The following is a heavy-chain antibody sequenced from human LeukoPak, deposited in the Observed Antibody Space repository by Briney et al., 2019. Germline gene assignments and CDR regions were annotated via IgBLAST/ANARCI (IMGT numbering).Heavy chain of an antibody. CDR1: GFTFEDYA. Sequence: GGSLRLSCAASGFTFEDYAMHWVRQASGKGLEWVSGISWNSGSIGYADSAKGRFTISRDNAKNSLYLQMNNLRPEDTALYYCAKGQYTSLVLPDATWGQGTLVTVSS. D-gene: IGHD2-2*01. CDR3: AKGQYTSLVLPDAT. V-gene: IGHV3-9*01. J-gene: IGHJ4*02. CDR2: ISWNSGSI.